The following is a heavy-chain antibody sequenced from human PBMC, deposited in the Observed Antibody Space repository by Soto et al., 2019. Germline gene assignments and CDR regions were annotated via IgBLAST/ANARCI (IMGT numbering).Heavy chain of an antibody. Sequence: EVQLLESGGGLVQPGGSLRLSCAASGFTFSNYAMTWVRQAAGKGLEWVSSISGPGGSTYYADSVQGRFTISRDNSKNTLFLQMNSLRAEDTAVYYCGRVPAAAAGIGIDHWGQGILVTVSS. J-gene: IGHJ4*02. CDR1: GFTFSNYA. CDR2: ISGPGGST. D-gene: IGHD6-13*01. CDR3: GRVPAAAAGIGIDH. V-gene: IGHV3-23*01.